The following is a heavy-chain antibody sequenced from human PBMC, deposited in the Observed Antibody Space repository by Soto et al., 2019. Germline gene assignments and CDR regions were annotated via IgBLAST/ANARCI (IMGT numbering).Heavy chain of an antibody. J-gene: IGHJ4*02. D-gene: IGHD3-16*02. CDR2: INAGNGNT. CDR3: AKNVVDRGVDF. Sequence: ASVKVSCKASGYTFTSYAMHWVRQAPGQRLEWMGWINAGNGNTKYSQKFQGRVTITRDTSASTAYMELNSLRAEDTAVYYCAKNVVDRGVDFWDQGTLVTVSS. V-gene: IGHV1-3*01. CDR1: GYTFTSYA.